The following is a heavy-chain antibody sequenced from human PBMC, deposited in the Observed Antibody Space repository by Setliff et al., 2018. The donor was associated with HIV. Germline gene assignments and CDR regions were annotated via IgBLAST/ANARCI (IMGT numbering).Heavy chain of an antibody. J-gene: IGHJ4*02. CDR3: ARVGSYWSTFDY. CDR1: GYTLTTFG. D-gene: IGHD1-26*01. CDR2: FNTETRNP. V-gene: IGHV7-4-1*02. Sequence: ASVKVSCKASGYTLTTFGISWVRQAPGQGLEWMGWFNTETRNPMYAQAFKGRLVFSLDTSVSTAYLQINSLKAEDTAMDYCARVGSYWSTFDYWGQGALVTVSS.